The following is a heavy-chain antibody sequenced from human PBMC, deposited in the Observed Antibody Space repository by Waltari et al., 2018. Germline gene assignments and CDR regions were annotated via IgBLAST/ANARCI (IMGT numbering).Heavy chain of an antibody. CDR1: GYTFTSYG. Sequence: QVQLVQSGAEVKKPGASVKVSCKASGYTFTSYGISWVRQAPGQGLEWMGWISAYNGNTNYAQKLQGRVTMTTDTSTSTAYMELRSLRSDDTAVYYCARDPRRGYSGYDFGWFYYYYGMDVWGQGTTVTVSS. V-gene: IGHV1-18*01. CDR2: ISAYNGNT. CDR3: ARDPRRGYSGYDFGWFYYYYGMDV. J-gene: IGHJ6*02. D-gene: IGHD5-12*01.